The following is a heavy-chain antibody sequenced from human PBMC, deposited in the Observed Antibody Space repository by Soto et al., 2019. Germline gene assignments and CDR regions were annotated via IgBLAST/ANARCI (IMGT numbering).Heavy chain of an antibody. CDR2: IKSKTDGGTT. J-gene: IGHJ6*02. CDR1: GFTFSNAW. Sequence: EVQLVDSGGGLVKHGGSLRLSCAASGFTFSNAWMNWVRQAPGKGLEWVGRIKSKTDGGTTDYAAPVKGRFTISRDDSKNTLYLQMNSLKTEDTAVYSCTTVNTEYYYYGMDVWGQGTTVTVSS. V-gene: IGHV3-15*07. CDR3: TTVNTEYYYYGMDV.